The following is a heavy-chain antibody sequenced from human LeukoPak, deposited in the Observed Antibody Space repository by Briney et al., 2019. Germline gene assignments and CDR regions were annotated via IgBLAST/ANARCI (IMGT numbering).Heavy chain of an antibody. Sequence: GGSLRLAWGAAGFTLSSDARGWVRQARGKGLEWVSAIGSGTYYADSVKGRFTISRDNSKNTLYLQMNSLRAEDTAVYYCAKVLAYYFDYWGQGTLVTVSS. CDR2: IGSGT. CDR3: AKVLAYYFDY. V-gene: IGHV3-23*01. CDR1: GFTLSSDA. J-gene: IGHJ4*02.